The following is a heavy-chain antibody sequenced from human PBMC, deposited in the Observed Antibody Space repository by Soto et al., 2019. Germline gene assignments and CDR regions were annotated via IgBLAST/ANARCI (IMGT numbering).Heavy chain of an antibody. J-gene: IGHJ4*02. Sequence: QVQLVQSGAEVKKPGSSVKVSCKASGGTFSSYTISWVRQAPGQGLEWMGRIIPILGIANYAQKFQGRVTIAADKSTSTAYMELSSLRSEDTAVCYCARVRYGDYVDYWGQGTLVTVSS. CDR3: ARVRYGDYVDY. CDR2: IIPILGIA. CDR1: GGTFSSYT. D-gene: IGHD4-17*01. V-gene: IGHV1-69*02.